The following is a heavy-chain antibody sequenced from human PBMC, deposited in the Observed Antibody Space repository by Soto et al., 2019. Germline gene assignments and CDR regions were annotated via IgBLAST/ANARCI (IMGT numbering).Heavy chain of an antibody. J-gene: IGHJ4*02. CDR1: GFIFEDYA. Sequence: EVHLVESGGGLVQPGRSLRLSCAASGFIFEDYAMHWVRQVPGKGLEWVSSISWNSGNIVYADSVKGRFTVSRDSANNALYLQMNILRTEDTALYYCAKGAVTSIFGYFDFCGQGTLVTCSS. D-gene: IGHD3-3*01. V-gene: IGHV3-9*01. CDR2: ISWNSGNI. CDR3: AKGAVTSIFGYFDF.